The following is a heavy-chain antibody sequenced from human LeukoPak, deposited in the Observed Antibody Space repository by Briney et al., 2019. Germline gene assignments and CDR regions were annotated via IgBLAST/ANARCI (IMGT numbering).Heavy chain of an antibody. CDR2: INPNSGGT. J-gene: IGHJ5*02. Sequence: ASVKVSCTASGYTFTGYYMHWVRQAPGQGLEWMGWINPNSGGTNYAQKFQGRVTMTRDTSISTAYMELSRLRSDDTAVYYCARALGYCSSTSCPGDWFDPWGQGILVTVSS. D-gene: IGHD2-2*01. CDR1: GYTFTGYY. CDR3: ARALGYCSSTSCPGDWFDP. V-gene: IGHV1-2*02.